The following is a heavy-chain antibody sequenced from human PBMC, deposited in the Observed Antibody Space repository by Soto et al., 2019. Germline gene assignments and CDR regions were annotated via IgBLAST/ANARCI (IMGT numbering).Heavy chain of an antibody. CDR1: GFTFRDYY. CDR3: AKDSSMIVVVSAFDI. J-gene: IGHJ3*02. D-gene: IGHD3-22*01. CDR2: ISISGSSI. Sequence: GGSLRLSCAASGFTFRDYYMSWIRQAPGKGLEWISYISISGSSIYYADSVKGRFTISRDDAKNSLYLQMNSLRAEDTAVYYCAKDSSMIVVVSAFDIWGQGTMVTVSS. V-gene: IGHV3-11*04.